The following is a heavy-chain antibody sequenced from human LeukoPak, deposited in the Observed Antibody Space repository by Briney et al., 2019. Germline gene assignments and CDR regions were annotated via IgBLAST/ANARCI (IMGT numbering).Heavy chain of an antibody. CDR1: GYTFTSYG. CDR2: ISAYNGNT. D-gene: IGHD3-22*01. J-gene: IGHJ3*02. Sequence: ASVKVSCKASGYTFTSYGISWVRQAPGQGLEWMGWISAYNGNTNYAQKLQGRVTMTTDTSTSTAYMELRSLRSDDTAVYYCAVTYYYDSSGYGPDAFDIWGQGTMVTVSS. V-gene: IGHV1-18*01. CDR3: AVTYYYDSSGYGPDAFDI.